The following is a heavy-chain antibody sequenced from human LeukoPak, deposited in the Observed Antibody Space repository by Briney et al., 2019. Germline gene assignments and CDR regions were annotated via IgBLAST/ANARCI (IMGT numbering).Heavy chain of an antibody. D-gene: IGHD1-1*01. V-gene: IGHV4-59*12. J-gene: IGHJ4*02. Sequence: SETLSLTCTVSGGSISSYYWSWIRQPPGKGLEWIGYIYHRGSTNCNPSLKSRVTISVDTSKNQFSLKLSSVTAADTAVYYCARRKLERGEIDYWGQGTLVTVSS. CDR3: ARRKLERGEIDY. CDR2: IYHRGST. CDR1: GGSISSYY.